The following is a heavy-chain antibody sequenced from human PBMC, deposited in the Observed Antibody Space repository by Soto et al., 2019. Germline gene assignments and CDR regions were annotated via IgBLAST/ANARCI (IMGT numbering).Heavy chain of an antibody. CDR1: GFDFGSFG. Sequence: SVKVSCKASGFDFGSFGIQFLRQTRRRGLEWIGWIVVASGRTNYARQFQGRVAFSRDMSSTTAYMDLYDLKSDDTAVYFCSADHPHTAIGWPVWGQGTTVTVSS. J-gene: IGHJ6*02. V-gene: IGHV1-58*02. CDR3: SADHPHTAIGWPV. CDR2: IVVASGRT.